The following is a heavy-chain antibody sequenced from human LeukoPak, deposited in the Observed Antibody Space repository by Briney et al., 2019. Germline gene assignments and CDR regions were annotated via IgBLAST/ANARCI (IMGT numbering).Heavy chain of an antibody. V-gene: IGHV3-23*01. CDR1: GFTFSSYA. CDR3: AKDSARVAVADHFDY. D-gene: IGHD6-19*01. CDR2: ISGSGGST. J-gene: IGHJ4*02. Sequence: GRSLRLSCAASGFTFSSYAMSWVRQAPGKGLEWVSAISGSGGSTYYADSVKGRFTISRDNSKNTLYLQMNSLRAEDTAVYYCAKDSARVAVADHFDYWGQGTLVTVSS.